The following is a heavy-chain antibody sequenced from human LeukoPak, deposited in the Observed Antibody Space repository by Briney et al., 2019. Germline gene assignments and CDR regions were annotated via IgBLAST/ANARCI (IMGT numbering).Heavy chain of an antibody. CDR2: IYTSGST. V-gene: IGHV4-4*07. Sequence: SETLSLTCAVYGGSFSGYYWSWIRQPAGKGLEWIGRIYTSGSTNYNPSLKSRVTMSVDTSKNQFSLKLSSVTAADTAVYYCARDGGTGLLWFGELLSHDAFDIWGQGTMVTVSS. CDR1: GGSFSGYY. D-gene: IGHD3-10*01. J-gene: IGHJ3*02. CDR3: ARDGGTGLLWFGELLSHDAFDI.